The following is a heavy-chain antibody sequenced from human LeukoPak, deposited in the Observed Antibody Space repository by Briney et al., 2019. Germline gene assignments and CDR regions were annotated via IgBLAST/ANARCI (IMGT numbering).Heavy chain of an antibody. CDR1: GGSISSYY. CDR2: TYYTGST. J-gene: IGHJ4*02. D-gene: IGHD2-8*01. V-gene: IGHV4-59*08. CDR3: ARHIGGVDHY. Sequence: KPSETLSLTCTVSGGSISSYYWSWIRQPPGKGLEWIGYTYYTGSTNYNPSLKSRVTISVDTSKNQFSLKLSSVTAADTAMYYCARHIGGVDHYWGQGALVTVSS.